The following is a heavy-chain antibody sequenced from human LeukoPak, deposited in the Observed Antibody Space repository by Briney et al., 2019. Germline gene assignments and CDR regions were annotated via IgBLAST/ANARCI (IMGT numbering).Heavy chain of an antibody. CDR3: ARGRNYYGSANDAFDI. J-gene: IGHJ3*02. D-gene: IGHD3-10*01. CDR1: GYTFTSFG. CDR2: ISAYDGNT. V-gene: IGHV1-18*01. Sequence: ASVKVSCKASGYTFTSFGISWVRQAPGQGLEWMGWISAYDGNTNYAQKLQGRVTMTTDTSTSTAYMELRSLRSDDTAVYYCARGRNYYGSANDAFDIWGQGTMVTVSS.